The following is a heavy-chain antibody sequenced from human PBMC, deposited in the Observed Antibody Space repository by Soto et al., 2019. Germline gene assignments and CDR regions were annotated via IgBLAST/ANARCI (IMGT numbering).Heavy chain of an antibody. CDR3: AKDRWVTTRSFDF. V-gene: IGHV3-48*02. CDR1: GFTFSDYS. D-gene: IGHD4-17*01. J-gene: IGHJ4*01. Sequence: EVQLVESGGGFIQAGGSLRLSCAASGFTFSDYSMNWVRQAPGRGLEWISFISTNPDIVFYADSVKGRFAISRDNARNSLFLQMNSLRDEDTAVYYCAKDRWVTTRSFDFWGHGTLVTVS. CDR2: ISTNPDIV.